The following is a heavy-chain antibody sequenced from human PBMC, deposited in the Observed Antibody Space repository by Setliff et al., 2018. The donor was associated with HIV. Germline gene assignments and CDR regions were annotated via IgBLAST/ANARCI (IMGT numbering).Heavy chain of an antibody. V-gene: IGHV3-53*01. J-gene: IGHJ5*02. CDR1: GFTVRDTH. Sequence: GGSLRLSCAVSGFTVRDTHMTWVRQAPGKGLEWVSFIYSDGRTYYAESVKGRFTISRDDSKNTLYLQMHSLRVDDTAAYYCAKGVKWLAPWGQGTLVTVSS. CDR3: AKGVKWLAP. D-gene: IGHD3-16*01. CDR2: IYSDGRT.